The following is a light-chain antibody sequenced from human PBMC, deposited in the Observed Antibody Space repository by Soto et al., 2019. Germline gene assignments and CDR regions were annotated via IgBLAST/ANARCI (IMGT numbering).Light chain of an antibody. Sequence: DIQMTQSPSTLSASVGDRVTITCRASQSISTWLAWYQQKPGKAPNLLIYKASNLGGGVPSRFSGDGSGTEFTLTISSLQPEDSATYYCQQYNSYSSFGPGTKVDIK. CDR2: KAS. CDR1: QSISTW. V-gene: IGKV1-5*03. J-gene: IGKJ3*01. CDR3: QQYNSYSS.